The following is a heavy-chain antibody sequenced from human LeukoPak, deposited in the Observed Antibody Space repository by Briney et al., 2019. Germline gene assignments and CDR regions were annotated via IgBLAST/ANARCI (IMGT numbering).Heavy chain of an antibody. D-gene: IGHD4-11*01. V-gene: IGHV1-2*02. CDR3: ARDGYSNYYYGMDV. CDR2: INPNSGGT. Sequence: GPSVKVSCKASGYTFTGYYMHWVRQAPGQGLEWMRWINPNSGGTNYAQKFQGRVTMTRDTSISTAYMELSRLRSDDTAVYYCARDGYSNYYYGMDVWGQGTTVTVSS. J-gene: IGHJ6*02. CDR1: GYTFTGYY.